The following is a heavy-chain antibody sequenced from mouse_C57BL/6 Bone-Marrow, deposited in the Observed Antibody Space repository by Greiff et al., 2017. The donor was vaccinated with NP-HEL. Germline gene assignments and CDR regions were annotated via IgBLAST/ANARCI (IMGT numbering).Heavy chain of an antibody. CDR3: AKNPGSSY. J-gene: IGHJ4*01. CDR2: IWSGGST. D-gene: IGHD1-1*01. V-gene: IGHV2-4*01. CDR1: GFSLTSYG. Sequence: VKLMESGPGLVQPSQRLSITCTVSGFSLTSYGVHWVRQPPGKGLEWLGVIWSGGSTDYNAAFISRLSISKDNSKSQVFFKMNSLQADDTAIYYCAKNPGSSYWGQGTSVTVSS.